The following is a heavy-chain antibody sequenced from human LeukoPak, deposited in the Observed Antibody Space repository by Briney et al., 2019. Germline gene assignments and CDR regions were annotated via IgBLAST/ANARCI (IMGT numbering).Heavy chain of an antibody. J-gene: IGHJ5*02. D-gene: IGHD6-13*01. V-gene: IGHV3-48*04. CDR2: ISSRSNTI. Sequence: PGGSLRLSCVVSEFTFTNYSMNWVRQAPGKGLEWVSYISSRSNTIYYADSVKGRFTISRDNAKNSLYLQMNSLRAEDTAVYYCARDSGIAAAGYNWFDPWGQGTLVTVSS. CDR1: EFTFTNYS. CDR3: ARDSGIAAAGYNWFDP.